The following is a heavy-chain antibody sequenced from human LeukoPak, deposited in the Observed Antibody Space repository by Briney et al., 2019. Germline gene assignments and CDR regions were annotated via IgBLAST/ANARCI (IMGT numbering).Heavy chain of an antibody. CDR2: ISYDGSNI. D-gene: IGHD6-19*01. CDR3: ARDRSSGWYYFDY. Sequence: GGSLRLSCAASGFTFSSYGMHWVRQAPGKGLEWVAIISYDGSNIYYADSVKGRFTISRDNSKNTLYLQMNSLRAEDTAVYYCARDRSSGWYYFDYWGQGTLVTVSS. CDR1: GFTFSSYG. J-gene: IGHJ4*02. V-gene: IGHV3-30*03.